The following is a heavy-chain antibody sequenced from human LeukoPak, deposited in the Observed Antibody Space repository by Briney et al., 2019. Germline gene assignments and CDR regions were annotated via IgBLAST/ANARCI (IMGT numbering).Heavy chain of an antibody. CDR1: GGSFSGYY. CDR3: ARSMITFGGVRY. J-gene: IGHJ4*02. D-gene: IGHD3-16*01. CDR2: INHSGST. V-gene: IGHV4-34*01. Sequence: SETLSLTCAVYGGSFSGYYWSWIRQPPGKGPEWIGEINHSGSTNYNPSLKSRVTISVDTSKNQFSLKLSSVTAADTAVYYCARSMITFGGVRYWGQGTLVTVSS.